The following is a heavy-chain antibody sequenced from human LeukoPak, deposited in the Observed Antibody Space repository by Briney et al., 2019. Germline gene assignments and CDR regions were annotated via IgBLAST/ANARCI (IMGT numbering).Heavy chain of an antibody. J-gene: IGHJ4*02. CDR2: ISSSGSTI. Sequence: GGSLRLSCAASGFTFSSYEMNWVRQAPGKGLEWVSYISSSGSTIYYADSVKGRFTISRDNAKNSLYLRMNSLRAEDTAVYYCARDSGSRLRGFDYWGQGTLVTVSS. V-gene: IGHV3-48*03. D-gene: IGHD1-26*01. CDR1: GFTFSSYE. CDR3: ARDSGSRLRGFDY.